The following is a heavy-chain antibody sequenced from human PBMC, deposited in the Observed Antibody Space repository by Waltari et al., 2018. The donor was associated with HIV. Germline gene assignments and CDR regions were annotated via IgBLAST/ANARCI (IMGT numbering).Heavy chain of an antibody. CDR2: IWYDGSNK. V-gene: IGHV3-33*01. J-gene: IGHJ4*02. CDR3: AREGHYYGSGRFGGDY. D-gene: IGHD3-10*01. Sequence: QVQLVESGGGVVQPGRSLRLSCAASGFTFSTYGMHWVRQAPGKGVEWGAGIWYDGSNKYYADSVKGRLTISRDNSKNTVDLQINRLRAEDTAVYYCAREGHYYGSGRFGGDYWGQGTLVTVSS. CDR1: GFTFSTYG.